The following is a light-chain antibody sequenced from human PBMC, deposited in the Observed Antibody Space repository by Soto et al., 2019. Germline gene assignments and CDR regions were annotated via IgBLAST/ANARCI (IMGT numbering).Light chain of an antibody. V-gene: IGKV3-20*01. Sequence: EIVLTQSPGTLSLSPGERATLSCRASQSVGSNYLAWYQQKPGQSPRLLIFGASSRATGIPDRFSGSGSGTDFTLTISRLEPEDFAVYYCQQYGTSPRFTFGPGTKVDVK. CDR3: QQYGTSPRFT. CDR2: GAS. CDR1: QSVGSNY. J-gene: IGKJ3*01.